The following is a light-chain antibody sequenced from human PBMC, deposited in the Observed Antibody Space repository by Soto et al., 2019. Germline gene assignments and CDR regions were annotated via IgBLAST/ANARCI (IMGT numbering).Light chain of an antibody. J-gene: IGKJ5*01. CDR3: QQYDNLPIT. Sequence: DIQMTQSPSTLSASAGDRVTITCRASQNISSWWAWYQQKPGNAPKLLIYDASSLESGIPSRFSGSGSGTEFTLTISGLQPDDFATYYCQQYDNLPITFGQGTRLEIK. CDR1: QNISSW. CDR2: DAS. V-gene: IGKV1-5*01.